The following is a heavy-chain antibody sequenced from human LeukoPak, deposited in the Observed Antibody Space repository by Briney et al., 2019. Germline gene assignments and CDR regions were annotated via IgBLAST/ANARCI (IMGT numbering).Heavy chain of an antibody. CDR1: GDSVSNSLYY. Sequence: SETLSLTCIVSGDSVSNSLYYWSWIRQPPGKGLEWIGYIYYNGGTNYNPSLKSRVTISIDTSTNQFSLRLSSMTAADTAVYYCARVLRAASWRSYDYWGQGSLVTVSS. D-gene: IGHD5-18*01. CDR3: ARVLRAASWRSYDY. CDR2: IYYNGGT. J-gene: IGHJ4*02. V-gene: IGHV4-61*01.